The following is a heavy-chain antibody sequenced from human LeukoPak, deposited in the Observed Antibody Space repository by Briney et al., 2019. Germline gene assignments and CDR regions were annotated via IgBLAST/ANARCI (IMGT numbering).Heavy chain of an antibody. V-gene: IGHV3-53*01. CDR1: GFIFSNYY. CDR2: IYNGGAT. Sequence: PGGSLRLSCAASGFIFSNYYMNWVRQAPGKGLECVSVIYNGGATYHADSVKGRFTISRDNSKNTLYLQMNSLRAEDTAVYFCAREYGSGTFDWGQGTLVTVSS. CDR3: AREYGSGTFD. D-gene: IGHD2-2*01. J-gene: IGHJ4*02.